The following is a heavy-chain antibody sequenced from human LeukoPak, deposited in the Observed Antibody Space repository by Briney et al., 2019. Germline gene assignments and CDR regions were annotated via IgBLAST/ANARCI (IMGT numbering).Heavy chain of an antibody. D-gene: IGHD5-18*01. Sequence: GGSLRLSCAASGFTFSSSWMTWVRQAPGKGLEWVANIKQDGGEKYYVDSVKGRFTISRDNAKNSLSLQMNSLRVEDTAVYYCARTEVGYSYGFDYWGQGTLVTVSS. CDR2: IKQDGGEK. J-gene: IGHJ4*02. CDR3: ARTEVGYSYGFDY. CDR1: GFTFSSSW. V-gene: IGHV3-7*01.